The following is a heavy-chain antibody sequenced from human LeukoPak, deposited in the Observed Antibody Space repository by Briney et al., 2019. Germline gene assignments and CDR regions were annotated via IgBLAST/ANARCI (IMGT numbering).Heavy chain of an antibody. Sequence: GASVKVSCKASGYTFTGYYMHWVRQAPGQGLEWMGRINPNSGGTNYAQKFQGRATMTRDTSISTAYMELSRLRSDDTAVYYCASLWFGELFRMDVWGKGTAVTVSS. D-gene: IGHD3-10*01. CDR3: ASLWFGELFRMDV. V-gene: IGHV1-2*06. J-gene: IGHJ6*04. CDR1: GYTFTGYY. CDR2: INPNSGGT.